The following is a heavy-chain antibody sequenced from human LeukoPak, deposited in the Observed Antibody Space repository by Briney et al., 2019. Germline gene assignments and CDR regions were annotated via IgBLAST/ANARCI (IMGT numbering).Heavy chain of an antibody. V-gene: IGHV1-2*02. D-gene: IGHD6-19*01. J-gene: IGHJ5*02. CDR3: ARVIAGAGTSWFDP. CDR2: LKPNSGGT. CDR1: GYTFTGYY. Sequence: GASVKVSCKASGYTFTGYYMHWVRQAPGQGLEWMGWLKPNSGGTNYAQKFQGRVTMTTDTSLSTAYMELSRLRSDDTAVYYCARVIAGAGTSWFDPWGQGTLVTVSS.